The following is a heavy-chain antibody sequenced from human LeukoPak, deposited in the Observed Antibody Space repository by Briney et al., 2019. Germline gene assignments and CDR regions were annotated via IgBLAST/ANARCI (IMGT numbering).Heavy chain of an antibody. D-gene: IGHD6-13*01. V-gene: IGHV3-48*01. CDR3: AREGGVYSSSWYEYYYYMDV. J-gene: IGHJ6*03. Sequence: GGSLRLSCAASGFTFSSYSMNWVRQAPGKGLEWVSYISSSSTIYYADSVKGRFTISRDNAKNSLYLQMNSLRAEDTAVYYCAREGGVYSSSWYEYYYYMDVWGKGTTVTVYS. CDR1: GFTFSSYS. CDR2: ISSSSTI.